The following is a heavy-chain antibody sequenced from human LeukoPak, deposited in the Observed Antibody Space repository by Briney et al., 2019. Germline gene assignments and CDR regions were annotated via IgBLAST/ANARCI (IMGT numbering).Heavy chain of an antibody. D-gene: IGHD3-10*01. Sequence: GRSLRLSCAASGFTFDDYAMHWVRQAPGKGLEWVSGISWNSGSIGYADSVKGRSTISRDNAKNSLYLQMNSLRAEDTALYYCAKDSGITMVRGVISKFFYYYGMDVWGQGTTVTVSS. J-gene: IGHJ6*02. CDR2: ISWNSGSI. CDR3: AKDSGITMVRGVISKFFYYYGMDV. CDR1: GFTFDDYA. V-gene: IGHV3-9*01.